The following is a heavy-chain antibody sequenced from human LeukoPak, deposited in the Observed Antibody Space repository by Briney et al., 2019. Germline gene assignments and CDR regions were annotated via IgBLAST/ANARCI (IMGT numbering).Heavy chain of an antibody. J-gene: IGHJ3*02. CDR3: ARDRERIAMVRGVYDAFDI. Sequence: GSSVKVSCKASGGTFSTYAISWVRQAPGQGLEWMGRIIPIFGIANYAQKFQGGVTITTDESTSTAYMELSSLRSEDTAVYYCARDRERIAMVRGVYDAFDIWGQGTMVTVSS. CDR2: IIPIFGIA. CDR1: GGTFSTYA. D-gene: IGHD3-10*01. V-gene: IGHV1-69*05.